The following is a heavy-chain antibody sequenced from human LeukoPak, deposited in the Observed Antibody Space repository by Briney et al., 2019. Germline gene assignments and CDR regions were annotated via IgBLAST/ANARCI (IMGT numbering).Heavy chain of an antibody. Sequence: GGSLRLSCVASGFTFSNYWMHWVRQPPGKGLVWVSRIYVDGRTTNYADPVKGRFTISRDNAKNTVYLEMNSLSVEDTATYYCIRDFRSADLWGQGTLVTVTS. CDR2: IYVDGRTT. CDR1: GFTFSNYW. V-gene: IGHV3-74*01. J-gene: IGHJ5*02. CDR3: IRDFRSADL.